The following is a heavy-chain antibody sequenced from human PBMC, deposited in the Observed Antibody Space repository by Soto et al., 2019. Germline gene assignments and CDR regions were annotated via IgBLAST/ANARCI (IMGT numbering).Heavy chain of an antibody. CDR1: GYTFTGYY. Sequence: ALKVSCKASGYTFTGYYMHWVLQAPGQGLEWMGWINPNSGGTNYAQKFQGWVTMTRDTSISTAYMELSRLRSDDTAVYYCARDLGGWYHYYYGMDVWGQGTTVTVSS. D-gene: IGHD6-19*01. V-gene: IGHV1-2*04. J-gene: IGHJ6*02. CDR3: ARDLGGWYHYYYGMDV. CDR2: INPNSGGT.